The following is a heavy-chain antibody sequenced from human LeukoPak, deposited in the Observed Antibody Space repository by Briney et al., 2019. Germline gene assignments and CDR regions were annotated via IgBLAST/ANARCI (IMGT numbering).Heavy chain of an antibody. Sequence: GGSLRLSCAASGFTFSSYSMNWVRQAPGKGLEWVSYISSSSSTIYYSDSVKGRFTISRDNAKNSLYLQMSSLRVEDTAVYYCTRDPRHFDSCGQGTLVTVSS. CDR2: ISSSSSTI. V-gene: IGHV3-48*04. D-gene: IGHD6-6*01. CDR1: GFTFSSYS. J-gene: IGHJ5*01. CDR3: TRDPRHFDS.